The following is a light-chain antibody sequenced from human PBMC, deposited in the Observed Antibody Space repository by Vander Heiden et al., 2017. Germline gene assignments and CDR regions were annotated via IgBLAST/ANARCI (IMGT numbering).Light chain of an antibody. CDR3: QQYNNWLVT. CDR2: GAS. Sequence: IVMTQSPATLSVSPGERATLPCRASQSVSSNLAWYQQKPGQAPRLLIYGASTRATGIPARFSGSGSGTEFTLTISSLQSEDFAVYYCQQYNNWLVTFGQGTKVEIK. CDR1: QSVSSN. V-gene: IGKV3-15*01. J-gene: IGKJ1*01.